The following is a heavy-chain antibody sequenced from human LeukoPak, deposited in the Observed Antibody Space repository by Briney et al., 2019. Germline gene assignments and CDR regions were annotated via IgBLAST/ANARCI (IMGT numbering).Heavy chain of an antibody. V-gene: IGHV3-21*01. Sequence: GRSLRLSCAASGFTFSSYSMNWVRQAPGKGLEWVSSISSSSSYIYYADSVKGRFTISRDNAKNSLYLQMNSLRAEDTAVYYCARVGAFRNYYYDSVDAFDIWGQGTMVTVSS. D-gene: IGHD3-22*01. CDR1: GFTFSSYS. J-gene: IGHJ3*02. CDR2: ISSSSSYI. CDR3: ARVGAFRNYYYDSVDAFDI.